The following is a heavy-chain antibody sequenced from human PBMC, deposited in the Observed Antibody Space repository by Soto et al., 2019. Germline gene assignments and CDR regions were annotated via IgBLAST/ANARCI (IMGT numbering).Heavy chain of an antibody. CDR2: TYYRSRWYN. D-gene: IGHD1-1*01. Sequence: PSQTLSLTCAISGDSVSGDSAAWNWVRLSPSRGLEWLARTYYRSRWYNDYAVSVRSRITVSADTSKNQFSLQLTSVTPEDTTIYFCAGTTSHHWLYMDVWGRGTTVTVSS. J-gene: IGHJ6*03. CDR3: AGTTSHHWLYMDV. CDR1: GDSVSGDSAA. V-gene: IGHV6-1*01.